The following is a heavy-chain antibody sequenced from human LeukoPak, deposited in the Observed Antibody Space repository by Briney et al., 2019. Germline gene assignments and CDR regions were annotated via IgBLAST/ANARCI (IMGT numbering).Heavy chain of an antibody. J-gene: IGHJ5*02. D-gene: IGHD3-22*01. V-gene: IGHV1-2*06. CDR1: GYTFTGYY. CDR3: ARGYMGYYYDSRGWFDP. CDR2: ISPNSGGT. Sequence: ASVKVSCKASGYTFTGYYMHWVRQAPGQGLEWMGRISPNSGGTNYAQKFQGRVTMTRDTSISTAYMELSRLRSDDTAVYHCARGYMGYYYDSRGWFDPWGQGTLVTVSS.